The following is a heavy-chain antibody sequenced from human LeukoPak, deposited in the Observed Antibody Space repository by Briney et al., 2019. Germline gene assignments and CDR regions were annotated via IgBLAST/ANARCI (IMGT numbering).Heavy chain of an antibody. CDR2: MNPYTGDR. J-gene: IGHJ4*02. CDR1: GYSFTTYH. D-gene: IGHD2-21*02. V-gene: IGHV1-8*03. CDR3: ARTTPLTASGYDC. Sequence: RASVKVSCKTSGYSFTTYHINWVRQASGQGLEWLGWMNPYTGDRGYAQRFQGRLSITSDTSISTAYMELGSLKSDDTAVYFCARTTPLTASGYDCWGQGTLVTVSS.